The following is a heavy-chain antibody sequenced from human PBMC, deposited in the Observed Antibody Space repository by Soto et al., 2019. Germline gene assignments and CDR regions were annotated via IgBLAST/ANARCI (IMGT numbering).Heavy chain of an antibody. J-gene: IGHJ4*02. CDR2: INHRGRT. D-gene: IGHD3-16*02. Sequence: SETLSLTCAVYGGSFSDYYWSWIRQPPGKGLEWIGEINHRGRTNYNPSLKSRVTISVDRAKNQLSLKVNSVTAADTAVYYCSREVSLSIDYWGQGTPVTVSS. CDR3: SREVSLSIDY. V-gene: IGHV4-34*01. CDR1: GGSFSDYY.